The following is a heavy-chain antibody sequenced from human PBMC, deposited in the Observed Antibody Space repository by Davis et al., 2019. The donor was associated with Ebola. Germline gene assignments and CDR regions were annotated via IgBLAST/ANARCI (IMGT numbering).Heavy chain of an antibody. Sequence: GGSLRLSCAASGFTFSRYWMSWVRQAPGKGLEWVANIKQDGSEKYYVDSVRGRFTISRDDAKNSMYLHMNSLRAEDTAVYYCAKDFVVVPAAIYYYYGMDVWGKGTTVTVSS. J-gene: IGHJ6*04. D-gene: IGHD2-2*01. CDR2: IKQDGSEK. CDR1: GFTFSRYW. CDR3: AKDFVVVPAAIYYYYGMDV. V-gene: IGHV3-7*03.